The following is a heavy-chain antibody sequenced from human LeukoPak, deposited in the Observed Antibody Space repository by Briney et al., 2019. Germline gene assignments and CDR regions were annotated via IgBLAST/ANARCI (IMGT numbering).Heavy chain of an antibody. CDR1: GFTFSSYA. V-gene: IGHV3-23*01. CDR3: AKASRNGSGSYYAEY. D-gene: IGHD3-10*01. Sequence: GRSLRLSCAASGFTFSSYAMSWVRQAPGKGLEWVSGISGSGGSTYYADSVKGRFTISRDNSKKTLYLQMNSLRAEDTAVYYCAKASRNGSGSYYAEYWGQGTLVTVSS. J-gene: IGHJ4*02. CDR2: ISGSGGST.